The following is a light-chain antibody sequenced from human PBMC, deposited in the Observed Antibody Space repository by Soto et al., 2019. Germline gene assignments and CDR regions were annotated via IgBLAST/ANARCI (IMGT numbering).Light chain of an antibody. CDR3: QQYYSYPPT. Sequence: AIRMTQSPSSFSASTGDRVTITCRASQGISSYLAWYQQKPGKAPKLLIYAASILQSGVPSRFSGSGSGTDFTLTISCLQSEDFATYYCQQYYSYPPTFGGGTKVEIK. CDR2: AAS. J-gene: IGKJ4*01. V-gene: IGKV1-8*01. CDR1: QGISSY.